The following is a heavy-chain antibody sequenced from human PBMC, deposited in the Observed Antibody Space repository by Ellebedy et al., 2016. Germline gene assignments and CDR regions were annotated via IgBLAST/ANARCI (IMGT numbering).Heavy chain of an antibody. CDR2: IYYSGST. J-gene: IGHJ6*02. CDR1: GGSVSSSSYY. Sequence: SETLSLTCTVSGGSVSSSSYYWGWIRQPPGKGLEWIGSIYYSGSTYYNPSLKSRVTISVDTSKNQFSLQLNSVTPEDTAVYYCARDYPPVRGVLTIEARDYYYGMDVWGQGTTVTVSS. V-gene: IGHV4-39*02. D-gene: IGHD3-10*01. CDR3: ARDYPPVRGVLTIEARDYYYGMDV.